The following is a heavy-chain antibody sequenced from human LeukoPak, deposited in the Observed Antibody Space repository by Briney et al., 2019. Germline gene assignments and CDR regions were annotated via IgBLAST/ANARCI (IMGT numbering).Heavy chain of an antibody. D-gene: IGHD3-22*01. V-gene: IGHV3-23*01. CDR2: ISGSGGST. Sequence: GGSLRLSCAASGFTFSSYAMSWVRQAPGKGLEWVSAISGSGGSTYYADSVKGRFTISRDNSKNTLYLQMNSPRAEDTAVYYCAKRKYYDSSGLDCAFDIWGQGTMVTVSS. J-gene: IGHJ3*02. CDR3: AKRKYYDSSGLDCAFDI. CDR1: GFTFSSYA.